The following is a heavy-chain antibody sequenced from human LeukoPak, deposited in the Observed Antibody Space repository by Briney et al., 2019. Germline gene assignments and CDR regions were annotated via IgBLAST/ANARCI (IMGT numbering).Heavy chain of an antibody. V-gene: IGHV3-74*03. CDR2: IKSDGSAT. J-gene: IGHJ4*02. CDR1: AFSFSSYA. Sequence: ESGGSLRLSCAASAFSFSSYAMSWVRQAPGKGLVWVSRIKSDGSATTYADFVKGRFTVSRDNAKNTLYLQMSSLRAEDTAMYFCARVGGRGSIGGDCWGQGTLVTVSS. D-gene: IGHD3-10*01. CDR3: ARVGGRGSIGGDC.